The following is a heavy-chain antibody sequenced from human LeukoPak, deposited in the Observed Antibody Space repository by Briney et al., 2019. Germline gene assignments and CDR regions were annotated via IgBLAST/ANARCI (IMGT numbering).Heavy chain of an antibody. J-gene: IGHJ6*02. D-gene: IGHD2-2*01. V-gene: IGHV1-18*01. CDR3: ARDWVHYQLNFYGMDV. CDR2: ISAYNGNA. CDR1: GYTFSRYG. Sequence: GASVKVSCKASGYTFSRYGISWVRQAPGQGLEWMGWISAYNGNAKYAQKFQDRVTVTTDTSTCTAYMELRSLRSDDTALYYCARDWVHYQLNFYGMDVWGQGTTVTVSS.